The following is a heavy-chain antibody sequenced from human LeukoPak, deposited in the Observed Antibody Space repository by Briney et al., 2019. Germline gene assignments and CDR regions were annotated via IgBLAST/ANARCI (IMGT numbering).Heavy chain of an antibody. V-gene: IGHV3-7*03. CDR3: ARDLGTNDAFDI. J-gene: IGHJ3*02. D-gene: IGHD7-27*01. CDR1: GFSFSSYL. Sequence: GGSLRLSCAASGFSFSSYLMTWVRQAPGKGLEWVATIKRDGGEKYYVDSVKGRFTISRDNAKNSLYLQMNSLRAEDTAVYFCARDLGTNDAFDIWGQGTMLTVSS. CDR2: IKRDGGEK.